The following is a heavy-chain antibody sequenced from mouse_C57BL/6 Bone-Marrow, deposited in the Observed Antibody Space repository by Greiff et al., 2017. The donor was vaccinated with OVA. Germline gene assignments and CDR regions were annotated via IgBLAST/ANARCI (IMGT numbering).Heavy chain of an antibody. V-gene: IGHV6-6*01. CDR3: TGITTVVDWYFDV. CDR2: IRNKANNHAT. CDR1: GFTFSDAW. D-gene: IGHD1-1*01. J-gene: IGHJ1*03. Sequence: EVKLEESGGGLVQPGGSMKLSCAASGFTFSDAWMDWVRQSPEKGLEWVAEIRNKANNHATYYAESVKGRFTISRDDSKRSVYLQMNSLRAEDTGIYYCTGITTVVDWYFDVWGTGTTVTVSS.